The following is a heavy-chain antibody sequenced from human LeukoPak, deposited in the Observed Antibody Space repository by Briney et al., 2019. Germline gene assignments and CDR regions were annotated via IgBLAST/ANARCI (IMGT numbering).Heavy chain of an antibody. D-gene: IGHD6-6*01. CDR2: ISSSGSTI. V-gene: IGHV3-48*03. J-gene: IGHJ3*02. CDR1: GFTFSSYE. CDR3: ARTSGGSSSSSAFDI. Sequence: PGGSLRLSCAAPGFTFSSYEMNWVRQAPGKGLEWVSYISSSGSTIYYADSVKGRFTISRDNAKNSLYLQMNSLRAEDTAVYYCARTSGGSSSSSAFDIWGQGTMATVSS.